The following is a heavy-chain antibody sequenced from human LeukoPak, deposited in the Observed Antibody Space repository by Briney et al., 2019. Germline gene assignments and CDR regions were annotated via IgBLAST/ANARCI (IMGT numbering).Heavy chain of an antibody. CDR1: GGSISSGSYY. D-gene: IGHD3-22*01. CDR3: ARSSGYYPIFDY. CDR2: IYTSGST. V-gene: IGHV4-61*02. J-gene: IGHJ4*02. Sequence: PSETLSLTCAVSGGSISSGSYYWSWIRQPAGKGLEWIGRIYTSGSTNYNPSLKSRVTISVDTSKNQFSLKLSSVTAADTAVYYCARSSGYYPIFDYWGQGTLVTVSS.